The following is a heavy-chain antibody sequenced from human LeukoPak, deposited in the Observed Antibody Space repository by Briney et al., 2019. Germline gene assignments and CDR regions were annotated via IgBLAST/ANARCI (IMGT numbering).Heavy chain of an antibody. Sequence: GGSLRLSCAASGFTFSDYYMSWIRQAPGKGLEWVSYISSSGSTIYYADSVKDRFTISRDNAKNSLYLQMNSLRAEDTAVYYCARDGLVTEDYYYYYGMDVWGQGTTVTVSS. CDR3: ARDGLVTEDYYYYYGMDV. CDR2: ISSSGSTI. CDR1: GFTFSDYY. D-gene: IGHD2-21*02. V-gene: IGHV3-11*01. J-gene: IGHJ6*02.